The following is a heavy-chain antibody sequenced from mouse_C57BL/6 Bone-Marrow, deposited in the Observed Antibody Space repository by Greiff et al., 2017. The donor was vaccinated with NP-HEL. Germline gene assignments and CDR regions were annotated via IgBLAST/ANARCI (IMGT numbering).Heavy chain of an antibody. D-gene: IGHD1-1*01. V-gene: IGHV1-67*01. Sequence: QVQLKESGPELVRPGVSVKISCKGSGYTFTDYAMHWVKQSHAKSLEWIGVISTYYGDASYNQKFKDKATMTVDKSSSTAYMELARLTSEDSAVYYCATTVVATGYFDVWGTGTTVTVSS. J-gene: IGHJ1*03. CDR1: GYTFTDYA. CDR3: ATTVVATGYFDV. CDR2: ISTYYGDA.